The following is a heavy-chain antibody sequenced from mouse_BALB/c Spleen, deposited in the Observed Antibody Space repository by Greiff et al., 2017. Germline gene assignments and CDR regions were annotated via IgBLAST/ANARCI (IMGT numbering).Heavy chain of an antibody. CDR1: GFSLTGYG. Sequence: VQLKESGPGLVAPSQSLSITCTVSGFSLTGYGVNWVRQPPGKGLEWLGMIWGDGSTDYNSALKSRLSISKDNSKSQVFLKMNSLQTDDTARYYCAREGGTRYYAMDYWGQGTSGTVSS. CDR3: AREGGTRYYAMDY. CDR2: IWGDGST. V-gene: IGHV2-6-7*01. J-gene: IGHJ4*01. D-gene: IGHD4-1*01.